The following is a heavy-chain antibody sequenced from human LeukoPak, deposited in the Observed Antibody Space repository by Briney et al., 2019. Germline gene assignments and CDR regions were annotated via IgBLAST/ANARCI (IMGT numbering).Heavy chain of an antibody. CDR2: IIPILGIA. D-gene: IGHD6-13*01. CDR3: ARRIRAAAYDAFDI. Sequence: ASVKVSCKASGGTFSSYAISWVRQAPGQGLEWMGRIIPILGIANYAQKFQGRVTITADKSTSTAYMELSSLRSEDTAVYYCARRIRAAAYDAFDIWGQGTMVTVSS. J-gene: IGHJ3*02. V-gene: IGHV1-69*04. CDR1: GGTFSSYA.